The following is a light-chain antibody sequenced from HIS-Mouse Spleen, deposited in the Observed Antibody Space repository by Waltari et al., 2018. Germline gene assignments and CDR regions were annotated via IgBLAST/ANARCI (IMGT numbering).Light chain of an antibody. Sequence: QSALTQPPSASGSPGQSVTIPCTGTSRSVGGYHYVSWYQQHPGKAPKLMIYEVSKRPSGVPDRFSGSKSGNTASLTVSGLQAEDEADYYCSSYAGSNNLVFGGGTKLTVL. CDR2: EVS. CDR1: SRSVGGYHY. J-gene: IGLJ2*01. V-gene: IGLV2-8*01. CDR3: SSYAGSNNLV.